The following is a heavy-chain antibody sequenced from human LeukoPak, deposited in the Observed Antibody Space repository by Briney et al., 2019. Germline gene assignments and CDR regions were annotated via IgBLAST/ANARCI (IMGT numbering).Heavy chain of an antibody. CDR2: ISGSGAST. CDR3: AKDCSSGSYVGGDY. Sequence: GSLGPSRVASGFTFTSYAMNGVRQPPGKGQGRISGISGSGASTYYADSVKGRFTISRDNSKNTLYLQMNSLRAEDTAVYYCAKDCSSGSYVGGDYWGQGTLVTVSS. D-gene: IGHD1-26*01. CDR1: GFTFTSYA. V-gene: IGHV3-23*01. J-gene: IGHJ4*02.